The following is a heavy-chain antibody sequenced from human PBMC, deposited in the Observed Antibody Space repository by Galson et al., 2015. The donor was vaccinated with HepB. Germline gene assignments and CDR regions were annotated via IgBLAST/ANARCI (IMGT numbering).Heavy chain of an antibody. J-gene: IGHJ3*02. V-gene: IGHV4-59*08. CDR2: IYYSGST. CDR3: ARLPPGIAAAGFDAFDI. CDR1: GGSISSYY. D-gene: IGHD6-13*01. Sequence: ETLSLTCTVSGGSISSYYWSWIRQPPGKGLEWIGYIYYSGSTNCNPSLKSRVTISVDTSKNQFSLKLSSVTAADTAVYYCARLPPGIAAAGFDAFDIWGQGTMVTVSS.